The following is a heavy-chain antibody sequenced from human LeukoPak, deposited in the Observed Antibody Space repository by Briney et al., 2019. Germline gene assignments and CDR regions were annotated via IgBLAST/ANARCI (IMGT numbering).Heavy chain of an antibody. Sequence: ASVKVSCKASGYTFNRYYMHRVRQAPGQGLEWMGIINPSGGSTAYAQKFQGRVTMTRDTSTSTIYMELSNLRSEDTAVYYCARASSNELDYWGPGTLVTVSS. CDR1: GYTFNRYY. CDR2: INPSGGST. J-gene: IGHJ4*02. V-gene: IGHV1-46*02. D-gene: IGHD2-2*01. CDR3: ARASSNELDY.